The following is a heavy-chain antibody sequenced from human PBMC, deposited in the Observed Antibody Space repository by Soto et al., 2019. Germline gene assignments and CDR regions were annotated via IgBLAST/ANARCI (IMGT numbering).Heavy chain of an antibody. CDR1: GFSMSSHY. V-gene: IGHV4-59*11. CDR2: ISYSGIP. D-gene: IGHD1-26*01. J-gene: IGHJ4*01. CDR3: AGADPGASLDD. Sequence: SETLCLTCSVSGFSMSSHYWTWIRQPPGKGLEWISYISYSGIPYYNPSLKDRVTISAHTSRKQFYLKLTSVTAIDAAGYFCAGADPGASLDDWGQGTLVTVSS.